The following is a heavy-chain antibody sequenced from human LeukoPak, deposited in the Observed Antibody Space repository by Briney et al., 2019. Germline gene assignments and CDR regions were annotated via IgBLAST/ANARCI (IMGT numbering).Heavy chain of an antibody. V-gene: IGHV3-30*18. CDR1: GFTFSSYG. J-gene: IGHJ6*04. Sequence: GGSLRLSCAASGFTFSSYGMHWVRQAPGKGLEWVAVISYDGSNKYYADSVKGRFTISRDNSKSTLYLQMNSLRAEDTAVYYCAKGLGYCSGGSCYSVGYYYGMDVWGKGTTVTVSS. CDR3: AKGLGYCSGGSCYSVGYYYGMDV. CDR2: ISYDGSNK. D-gene: IGHD2-15*01.